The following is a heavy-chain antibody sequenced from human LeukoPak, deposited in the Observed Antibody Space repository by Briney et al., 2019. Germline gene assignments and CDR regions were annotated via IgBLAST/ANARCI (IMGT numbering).Heavy chain of an antibody. CDR2: IYYSGST. Sequence: SETLSLTCTVSGDSINNYYWSWIRQPPGKGLEWIGYIYYSGSTNYNPSLKSRVTISVDTSKNQFSLKLSSVTAADTAVYYCARDPTVTTFSPFDYWGQGTLVTVSS. D-gene: IGHD4-17*01. V-gene: IGHV4-59*12. CDR1: GDSINNYY. J-gene: IGHJ4*02. CDR3: ARDPTVTTFSPFDY.